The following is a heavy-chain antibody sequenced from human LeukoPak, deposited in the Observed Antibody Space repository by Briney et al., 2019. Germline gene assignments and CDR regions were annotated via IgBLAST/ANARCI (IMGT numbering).Heavy chain of an antibody. CDR2: IYYSGST. D-gene: IGHD3-22*01. V-gene: IGHV4-39*01. CDR1: GGSISSSSYY. Sequence: SETLSLTCTVSGGSISSSSYYWGWIRQPPGKGLEWIGSIYYSGSTYYNPSLKSRVTISVDTSKNQFFLKLSSVTAADTAVYYCAGGEITMIVVVITDDAFDIWGQGTMVTVSS. CDR3: AGGEITMIVVVITDDAFDI. J-gene: IGHJ3*02.